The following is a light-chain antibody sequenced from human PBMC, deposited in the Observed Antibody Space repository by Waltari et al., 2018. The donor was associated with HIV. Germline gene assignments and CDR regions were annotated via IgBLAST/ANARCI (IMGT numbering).Light chain of an antibody. CDR1: SSNVGSGDL. CDR2: EVT. Sequence: QSALTQPASVSGSPGQSITLSRTGTSSNVGSGDLVSWYQQHPGEAPKHIIYEVTKRPSGVSNRFSGSKSGNTASLTISGLQAEDEADYYCCSCPRSGIRYVFGTGTKVTVL. CDR3: CSCPRSGIRYV. J-gene: IGLJ1*01. V-gene: IGLV2-23*02.